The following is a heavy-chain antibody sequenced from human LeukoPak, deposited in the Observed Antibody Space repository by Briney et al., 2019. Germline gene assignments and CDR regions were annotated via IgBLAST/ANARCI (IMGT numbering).Heavy chain of an antibody. D-gene: IGHD3-10*01. V-gene: IGHV3-53*05. CDR1: GFTVSTSY. CDR3: ARSHMVRGVIDI. CDR2: IYSGGSA. J-gene: IGHJ3*02. Sequence: GGSLRLSCAASGFTVSTSYMSWVRQAPGKGLEWVSVIYSGGSAYYADSVKGRFTISRDNSKNTLYLQMNSVRAEDTAVYYCARSHMVRGVIDIWGQGTMVTVSS.